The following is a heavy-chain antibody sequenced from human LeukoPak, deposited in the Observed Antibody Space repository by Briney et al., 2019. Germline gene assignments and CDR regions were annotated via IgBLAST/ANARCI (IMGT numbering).Heavy chain of an antibody. CDR1: GGTFSSYA. D-gene: IGHD3-3*01. CDR2: IIPIFGTA. J-gene: IGHJ5*02. Sequence: SVKVSCKASGGTFSSYAISWVRQAPGQGLEWMGGIIPIFGTANYAQKFQGRVTITTDESTSTAYMELSSLRSEDTAVYYCARDPTQGYYDFWSGYFKGWFDPWGQGTLVTVSS. CDR3: ARDPTQGYYDFWSGYFKGWFDP. V-gene: IGHV1-69*05.